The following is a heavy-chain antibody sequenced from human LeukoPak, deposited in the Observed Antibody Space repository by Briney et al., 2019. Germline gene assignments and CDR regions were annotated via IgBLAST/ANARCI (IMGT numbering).Heavy chain of an antibody. CDR2: ITGDGGTT. CDR1: GFTFRNYA. J-gene: IGHJ4*02. D-gene: IGHD3-22*01. V-gene: IGHV3-64*01. Sequence: GGSLRLSCAASGFTFRNYAMHWVRQAPGEGLEYVSAITGDGGTTYYARSVKDRLTISRDNSKNTLYLQMGSLRAEDMAVYYCARIYYDRGGHYYDYWGQGTLVTVSS. CDR3: ARIYYDRGGHYYDY.